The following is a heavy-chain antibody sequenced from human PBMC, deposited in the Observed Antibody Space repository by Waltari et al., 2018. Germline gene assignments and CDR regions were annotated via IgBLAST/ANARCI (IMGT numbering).Heavy chain of an antibody. D-gene: IGHD2-2*01. CDR1: GGTFSSYA. V-gene: IGHV1-69*12. Sequence: QVQLVQSGAEVKKPGSSVKVSCKASGGTFSSYAISWVRQAPGQGLEWMGGIIPIFGTANYAQKFQGRVTITADESTSTAYMELSSLRSEDTAVYYCARRCSSTSCYARTTIGWFDPWGQGTLVTVSS. CDR3: ARRCSSTSCYARTTIGWFDP. J-gene: IGHJ5*02. CDR2: IIPIFGTA.